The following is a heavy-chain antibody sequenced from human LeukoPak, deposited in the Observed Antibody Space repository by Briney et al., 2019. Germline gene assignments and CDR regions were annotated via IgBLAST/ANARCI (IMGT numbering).Heavy chain of an antibody. Sequence: PGGSLRLSCAASGFTFSNCAMTWVRQAPGKGLEWVAFIRYDGSNEYYADSVKGRFTISRDKSKNTLSLQMNGLRVEDTAVYYCAKVMPPGRIRFYSYYMDVWGKGTTVTVS. J-gene: IGHJ6*03. CDR2: IRYDGSNE. D-gene: IGHD2-15*01. V-gene: IGHV3-30*02. CDR1: GFTFSNCA. CDR3: AKVMPPGRIRFYSYYMDV.